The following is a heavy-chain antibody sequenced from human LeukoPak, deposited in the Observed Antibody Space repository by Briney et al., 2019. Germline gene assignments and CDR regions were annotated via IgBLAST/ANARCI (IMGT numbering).Heavy chain of an antibody. CDR1: GGSIATSSYY. V-gene: IGHV4-39*01. Sequence: SETPSLTCTVSGGSIATSSYYWAWVRQPPGKGLEWIGSIYYTATTYYNPSLKSRITTSVDTSKNQVSLNLSPVTAADTAVYYCARHQGISSGWFDYRGLGTLVTVSS. D-gene: IGHD6-19*01. CDR2: IYYTATT. J-gene: IGHJ4*02. CDR3: ARHQGISSGWFDY.